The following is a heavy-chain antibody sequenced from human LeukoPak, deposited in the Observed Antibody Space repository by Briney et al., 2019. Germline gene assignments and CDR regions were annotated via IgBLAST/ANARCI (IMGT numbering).Heavy chain of an antibody. CDR1: RDTSYVYA. J-gene: IGHJ4*02. V-gene: IGHV3-43*02. CDR2: ISGDGGST. CDR3: AKHTGKVSWSWDY. D-gene: IGHD6-13*01. Sequence: GGSLRLSCAASRDTSYVYAMHTGRQAPGKGLEWVSLISGDGGSTYYADSVKGRFTISRDKSKNSLYLQMNSLRIEDTALYYCAKHTGKVSWSWDYWGQGTLVTVSS.